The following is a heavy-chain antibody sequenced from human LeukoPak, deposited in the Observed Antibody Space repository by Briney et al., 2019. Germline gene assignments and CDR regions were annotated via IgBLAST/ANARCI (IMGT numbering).Heavy chain of an antibody. CDR1: GFTFSSYV. V-gene: IGHV3-23*01. J-gene: IGHJ4*02. D-gene: IGHD3-10*01. CDR2: VSGSGSST. Sequence: GGSLRLSCVASGFTFSSYVMSWVRQTPGKGLEWVSTVSGSGSSTYYADSVKGRFTISRDNSKNMLYLQMNSLRAEDTALYYCAKADSGGSYFDYWGQGTLVTVSS. CDR3: AKADSGGSYFDY.